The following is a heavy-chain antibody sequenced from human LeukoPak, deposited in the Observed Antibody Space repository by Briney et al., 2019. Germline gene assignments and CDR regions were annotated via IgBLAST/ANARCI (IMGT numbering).Heavy chain of an antibody. V-gene: IGHV3-23*01. J-gene: IGHJ5*02. Sequence: GSLRLSCAASGFPFSSYAMSWVRPAPGKGLEWVSAISGSGGSTYYADSVKGRFTISRDNSKNTLYLQMNSLRAEDTAVYYCAKRDYDSSGYYPNWFDPWGQGTLVTVSS. D-gene: IGHD3-22*01. CDR2: ISGSGGST. CDR3: AKRDYDSSGYYPNWFDP. CDR1: GFPFSSYA.